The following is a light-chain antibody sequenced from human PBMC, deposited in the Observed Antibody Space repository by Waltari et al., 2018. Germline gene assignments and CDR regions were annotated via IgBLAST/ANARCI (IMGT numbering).Light chain of an antibody. J-gene: IGKJ1*01. Sequence: EIVLTPSPGTLSLPPGERATLSCRASPSVSRFLAWYQQKPGQAPRLLIYEASSRATDIPDRFSGSGSGTDFSLTISRLEPEDFAVYYCQKYGTLPATFGQGTKVEIK. CDR1: PSVSRF. V-gene: IGKV3-20*01. CDR2: EAS. CDR3: QKYGTLPAT.